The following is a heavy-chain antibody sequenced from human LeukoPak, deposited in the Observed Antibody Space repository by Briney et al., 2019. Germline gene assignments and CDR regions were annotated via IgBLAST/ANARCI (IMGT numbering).Heavy chain of an antibody. D-gene: IGHD5-18*01. J-gene: IGHJ6*02. V-gene: IGHV1-18*01. CDR1: GCTFTSYG. CDR2: ISAYNRNI. Sequence: VQVSSKASGCTFTSYGISWVRRAPGQGLEWMGWISAYNRNINYSQKLQGRVTMTTDTSTSTAYMELRSLRSDDTAVYYCARESRGYRYGYFYYYDMDVWGQGTTVTVSS. CDR3: ARESRGYRYGYFYYYDMDV.